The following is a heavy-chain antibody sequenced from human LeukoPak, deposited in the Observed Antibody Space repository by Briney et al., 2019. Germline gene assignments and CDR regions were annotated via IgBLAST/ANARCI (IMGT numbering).Heavy chain of an antibody. J-gene: IGHJ4*02. CDR1: GFTFSSCA. CDR2: ISYDGSNK. D-gene: IGHD1-7*01. CDR3: ARGELELRWLSDY. V-gene: IGHV3-30*04. Sequence: GGSLRLSCAASGFTFSSCAMHWIRQAPGKGLEWVAIISYDGSNKYYADSVKGRFTISRDNSKNTLYLQMNSLRAEDTAVYYCARGELELRWLSDYWGQGTLVTVSS.